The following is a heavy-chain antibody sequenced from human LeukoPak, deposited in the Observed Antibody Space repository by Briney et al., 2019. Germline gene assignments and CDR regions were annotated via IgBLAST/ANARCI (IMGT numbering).Heavy chain of an antibody. J-gene: IGHJ6*03. CDR1: GGSISSGSYY. CDR2: IYTSGST. D-gene: IGHD5-18*01. CDR3: AGERGWIQLEGYYYYMDV. Sequence: PSETLSLTCTVSGGSISSGSYYWSWIRQPAGKGLEWIGRIYTSGSTNYNPSLKSRVAISVDTSKNQFSLKLSSVTAADTAVYYCAGERGWIQLEGYYYYMDVWGKGTTVTVSS. V-gene: IGHV4-61*02.